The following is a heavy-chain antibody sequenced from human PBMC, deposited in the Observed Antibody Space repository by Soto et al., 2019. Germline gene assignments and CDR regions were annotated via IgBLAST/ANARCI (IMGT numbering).Heavy chain of an antibody. CDR1: GFTFSSYG. V-gene: IGHV3-33*01. CDR3: ARDLAMATHYYYYGMDV. J-gene: IGHJ6*02. Sequence: QVQLVESGGGVXXXGRSXXXXXAASGFTFSSYGMHWVRQAPGKGLEWVAVIWYDGSNKYYADSVKGRFTISRDNSKNTLYLQMNSLRAEDTAVYYCARDLAMATHYYYYGMDVWGQGTTVTVSS. CDR2: IWYDGSNK. D-gene: IGHD2-15*01.